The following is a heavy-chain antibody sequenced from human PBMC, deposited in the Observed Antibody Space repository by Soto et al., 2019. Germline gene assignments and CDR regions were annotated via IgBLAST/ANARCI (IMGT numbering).Heavy chain of an antibody. CDR1: GGSITSHY. CDR2: INHSGLT. Sequence: QVQLQESGPGLVKPSETLSLTCSVSGGSITSHYCSWLRQPPGKGLEWIGYINHSGLTSYNPSLKGRVSLAVDTYKIQFALKVNSVTAGDTALYYGSGQGFGQFHGLVHDWGPGTTFTVSS. V-gene: IGHV4-59*08. J-gene: IGHJ6*02. CDR3: SGQGFGQFHGLVHD. D-gene: IGHD3-10*01.